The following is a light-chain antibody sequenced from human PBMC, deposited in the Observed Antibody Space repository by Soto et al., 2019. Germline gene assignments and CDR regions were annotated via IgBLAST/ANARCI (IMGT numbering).Light chain of an antibody. V-gene: IGKV1-39*01. CDR2: GTS. J-gene: IGKJ1*01. CDR1: QSISSY. CDR3: QQSYTTPRT. Sequence: DIQMTQSPSSLSASVGDGVTITCRASQSISSYVSWYQQKPGKALKLLIYGTSSLQSGVPSRFSGSGSGTDFTLTISSLQPEEFASYYCQQSYTTPRTFGQGTKVDIK.